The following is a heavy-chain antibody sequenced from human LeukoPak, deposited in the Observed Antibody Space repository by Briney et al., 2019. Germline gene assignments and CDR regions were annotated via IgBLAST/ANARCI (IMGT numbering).Heavy chain of an antibody. CDR1: EFTFSSYS. V-gene: IGHV3-21*01. D-gene: IGHD2-15*01. CDR2: ISSSSSYI. CDR3: ARGYCSGGSCYRADY. Sequence: GGSLRLSCAASEFTFSSYSMNWVRQDPGKGLEWVSSISSSSSYIYYADSVKGRFTISRDNAKNSLYLQMNSLRAEDTAVYYCARGYCSGGSCYRADYWGQGTLVTVSS. J-gene: IGHJ4*02.